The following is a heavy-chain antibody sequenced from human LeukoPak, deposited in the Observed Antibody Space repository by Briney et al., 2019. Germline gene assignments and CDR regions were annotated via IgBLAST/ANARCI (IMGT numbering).Heavy chain of an antibody. CDR2: MNPNSGNT. CDR1: GYTFTSYD. V-gene: IGHV1-8*01. D-gene: IGHD4-17*01. J-gene: IGHJ6*03. CDR3: AGTTVITPNYYYYYMDV. Sequence: ASVKVSCKASGYTFTSYDINWVRQATGQGLEWMGWMNPNSGNTGYAQKFQGRVTMTRNTSISTAYMELSSLRSEDTAVYYCAGTTVITPNYYYYYMDVWGKGTTVTVSS.